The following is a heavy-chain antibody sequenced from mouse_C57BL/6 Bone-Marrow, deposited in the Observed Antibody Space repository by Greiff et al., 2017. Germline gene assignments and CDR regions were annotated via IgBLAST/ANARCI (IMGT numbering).Heavy chain of an antibody. Sequence: EVKVVESGGGLVKPGGSLKLSCAASGFTFSDYGMHWVRQAPEKGLEWVAYISSGSSTIYYADTVKGRFTISRDNAKNTLFLQMTSLRSEDTAMYYCARDGYYFYWYCDVWGTGTTVTVSS. CDR3: ARDGYYFYWYCDV. J-gene: IGHJ1*03. V-gene: IGHV5-17*01. CDR1: GFTFSDYG. CDR2: ISSGSSTI. D-gene: IGHD2-3*01.